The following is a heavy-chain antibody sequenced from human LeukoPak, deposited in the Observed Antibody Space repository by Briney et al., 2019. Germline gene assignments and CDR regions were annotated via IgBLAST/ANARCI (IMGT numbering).Heavy chain of an antibody. CDR3: ARGPRYYDILTGFHPYYYYGMDV. V-gene: IGHV4-34*01. CDR2: INHSGST. CDR1: GFTVSSNY. J-gene: IGHJ6*02. Sequence: GSLRLSCAASGFTVSSNYMSWIRQPPGKGLEWIGEINHSGSTNYNPSLKSRVTISVDTSKNQFSLKLSSVTAADTAVYYCARGPRYYDILTGFHPYYYYGMDVWGQGTTVTVSS. D-gene: IGHD3-9*01.